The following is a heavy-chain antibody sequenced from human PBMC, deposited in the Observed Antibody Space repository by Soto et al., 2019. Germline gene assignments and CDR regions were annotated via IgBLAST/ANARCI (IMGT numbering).Heavy chain of an antibody. D-gene: IGHD3-9*01. V-gene: IGHV3-30-3*01. J-gene: IGHJ6*02. CDR3: AREYYDILTGRYYYYGMDA. CDR1: GFTFSSYA. CDR2: ISYDGSNK. Sequence: GGSLRLSCAASGFTFSSYAMHWVRQAPGKGLEWVAVISYDGSNKYYADSVKGRFTISRDNSKNTLYLQMNSLRAEDTAVYYCAREYYDILTGRYYYYGMDAWGQGTTVTVSS.